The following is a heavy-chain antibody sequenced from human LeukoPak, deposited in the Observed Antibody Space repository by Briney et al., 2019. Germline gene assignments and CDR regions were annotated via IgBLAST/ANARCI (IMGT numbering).Heavy chain of an antibody. J-gene: IGHJ2*01. V-gene: IGHV3-7*01. Sequence: GGSLRFSCAASGLTFSGEWMSWVRQAPGQGLEWVANIKYDGSEEYYADSVKGRFTISRDNAKNSLSLQMNYVRAGDTAIYYCAYTNHLTCWGRGAMVAVSS. CDR2: IKYDGSEE. CDR1: GLTFSGEW. CDR3: AYTNHLTC. D-gene: IGHD3-16*01.